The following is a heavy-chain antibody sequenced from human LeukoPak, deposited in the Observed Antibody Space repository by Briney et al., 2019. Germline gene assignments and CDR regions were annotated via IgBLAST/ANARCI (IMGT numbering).Heavy chain of an antibody. CDR2: IIPILGTA. J-gene: IGHJ6*03. V-gene: IGHV1-69*13. Sequence: SVKVSCKASGGTFSSYAISWVRQAPGQGLEWMGGIIPILGTANYAQKFQGRVTITADESTSTAYMELSSLRSEDTAVYYCARGGYSNHDPRYYYYYYMDVWGKGTTVTVSS. CDR3: ARGGYSNHDPRYYYYYYMDV. CDR1: GGTFSSYA. D-gene: IGHD4-11*01.